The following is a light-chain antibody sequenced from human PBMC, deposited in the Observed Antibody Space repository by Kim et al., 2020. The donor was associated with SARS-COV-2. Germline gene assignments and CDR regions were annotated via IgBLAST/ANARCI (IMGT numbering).Light chain of an antibody. CDR2: DAS. J-gene: IGKJ2*01. CDR1: QDISNY. V-gene: IGKV1-33*01. CDR3: QQYDNLPT. Sequence: LSGAVGDRVTITCQASQDISNYLNWYQQKPGKAPKLLIYDASNLETGVPSRFSGSGSGTDFTFTISSLQPEDIATYYCQQYDNLPTFGQGTKLEI.